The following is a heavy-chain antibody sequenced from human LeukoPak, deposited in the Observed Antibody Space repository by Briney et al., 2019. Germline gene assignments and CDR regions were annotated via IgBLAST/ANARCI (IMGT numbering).Heavy chain of an antibody. CDR3: ARPSGETDTAMGYWYAFDI. J-gene: IGHJ3*02. D-gene: IGHD5-18*01. V-gene: IGHV1-3*01. CDR2: ISAGNGNT. CDR1: GYTFTSYA. Sequence: ASVKVSCKASGYTFTSYAIHWVRQAPGQRLEWMGWISAGNGNTKYSQNFQGRVTFISNTSATTAFMELSSLRSEDAAVYYCARPSGETDTAMGYWYAFDIWGQGTMVTVSS.